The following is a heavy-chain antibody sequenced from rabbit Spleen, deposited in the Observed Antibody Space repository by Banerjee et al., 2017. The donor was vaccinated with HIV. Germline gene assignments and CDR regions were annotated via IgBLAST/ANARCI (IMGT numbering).Heavy chain of an antibody. V-gene: IGHV1S40*01. CDR3: ARSVANAAGSIAGRGSDL. CDR1: GVSFSSNYY. D-gene: IGHD4-2*01. J-gene: IGHJ3*01. Sequence: QSLEESGGDLVKPGASLTLTCTASGVSFSSNYYMCWVRQAPWKGLEWIACIDSGSSGFTYFASWAKGRFTISKTSSTTVTLQMTSLTAADTATYFCARSVANAAGSIAGRGSDLWGQGTLVTVS. CDR2: IDSGSSGFT.